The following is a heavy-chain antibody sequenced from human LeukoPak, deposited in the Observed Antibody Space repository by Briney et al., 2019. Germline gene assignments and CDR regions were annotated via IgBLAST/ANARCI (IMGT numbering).Heavy chain of an antibody. CDR1: GFTLSTYS. D-gene: IGHD3-3*01. CDR3: ATEGTIFGVLIINDDLDV. J-gene: IGHJ3*01. Sequence: SGGSLRLSCAASGFTLSTYSMNWVRQAPGKGLEWVSSISSSSSYIYYADSVKGRFTISRDNAKNSLYLQMNSLRAEDTAVYYCATEGTIFGVLIINDDLDVWGQGTMVTVSS. CDR2: ISSSSSYI. V-gene: IGHV3-21*01.